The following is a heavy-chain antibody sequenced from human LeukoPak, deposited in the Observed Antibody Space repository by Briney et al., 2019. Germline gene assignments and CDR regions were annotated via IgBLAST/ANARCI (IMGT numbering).Heavy chain of an antibody. J-gene: IGHJ4*02. Sequence: PSETLSLTCTVSGGSISSYYWNWIRQPPGKGLEWIGEINHSGSTNYNPSLKSRVTISVDTSKNQFSLKLSSVTAADTAVYYCARESVQYCSSTSCYTRGGIDYWGQGTLVTVSS. D-gene: IGHD2-2*02. V-gene: IGHV4-34*01. CDR1: GGSISSYY. CDR2: INHSGST. CDR3: ARESVQYCSSTSCYTRGGIDY.